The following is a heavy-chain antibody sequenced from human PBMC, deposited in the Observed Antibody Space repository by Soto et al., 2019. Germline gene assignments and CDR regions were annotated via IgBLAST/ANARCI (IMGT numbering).Heavy chain of an antibody. D-gene: IGHD2-15*01. V-gene: IGHV1-69*08. CDR1: GGTFSSYT. J-gene: IGHJ6*02. CDR3: ARDCSGGSCYFDYGMDV. CDR2: IIPILGIA. Sequence: QVQLVQSGAEVKKPGSSVKVSCKASGGTFSSYTISWVRQAPGQGLEWMGRIIPILGIANYAQKFQGRVTITAXXSXSXXYMELSSLRSEDTAVYYCARDCSGGSCYFDYGMDVWGQGTTVTVSS.